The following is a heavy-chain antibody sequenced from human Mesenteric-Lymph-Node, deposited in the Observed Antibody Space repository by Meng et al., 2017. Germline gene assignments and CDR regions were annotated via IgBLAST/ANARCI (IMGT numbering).Heavy chain of an antibody. Sequence: GESLKISCAASGFTFSSYPIHWVRQAPAKGLEWVAVISYDGTNKYYADSVKRRFSISRDNSKNTVSLQMSTLRAEDTAIYYCAKALKSGGYWFEGGSDHWGQGVLVTVSS. CDR2: ISYDGTNK. CDR1: GFTFSSYP. D-gene: IGHD2-21*01. V-gene: IGHV3-30*04. J-gene: IGHJ4*02. CDR3: AKALKSGGYWFEGGSDH.